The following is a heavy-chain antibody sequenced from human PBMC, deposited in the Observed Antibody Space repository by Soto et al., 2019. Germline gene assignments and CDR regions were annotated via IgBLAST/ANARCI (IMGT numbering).Heavy chain of an antibody. V-gene: IGHV3-53*02. CDR3: VSQPHWARPFES. D-gene: IGHD7-27*01. J-gene: IGHJ4*02. CDR1: GFTVSDS. CDR2: IHSDGST. Sequence: EVQLVETGGGLIQPGGSLKLSCSVAGFTVSDSMSWVRQAPGKGLECVSFIHSDGSTHYTDSVRGRFTISRDNSKNTLYLQMNSLRTEDTGVYYCVSQPHWARPFESWGQGTLVNVSS.